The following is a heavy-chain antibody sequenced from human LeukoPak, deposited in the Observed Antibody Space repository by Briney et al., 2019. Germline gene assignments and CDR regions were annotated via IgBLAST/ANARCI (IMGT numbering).Heavy chain of an antibody. CDR3: ARAPPRYCSSTSCYWFDY. D-gene: IGHD2-2*01. Sequence: GGSLRLSCAASGFTFSSYAMSWVRQAPGKGLEWVAVISYDGSNKYYADSVKGRVTISRDNSKNTLYLQMNSLRAEDTAVYYCARAPPRYCSSTSCYWFDYWGQGTLVTVSS. CDR1: GFTFSSYA. CDR2: ISYDGSNK. J-gene: IGHJ4*02. V-gene: IGHV3-30-3*01.